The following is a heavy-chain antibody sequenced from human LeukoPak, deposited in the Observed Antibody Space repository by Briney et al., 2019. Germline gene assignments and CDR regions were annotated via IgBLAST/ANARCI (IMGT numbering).Heavy chain of an antibody. CDR2: IYHSGST. J-gene: IGHJ4*02. V-gene: IGHV4-38-2*02. CDR1: GYSISSGYH. CDR3: ARGDRNWNYYDY. D-gene: IGHD1-1*01. Sequence: SETLSLTCTVSGYSISSGYHWGWIRQPPGKGLEWIGNIYHSGSTCYNPSFKSRVTISVDTSKNQFSLKLSSVTAADTAVYYGARGDRNWNYYDYWGQGTLVTVSS.